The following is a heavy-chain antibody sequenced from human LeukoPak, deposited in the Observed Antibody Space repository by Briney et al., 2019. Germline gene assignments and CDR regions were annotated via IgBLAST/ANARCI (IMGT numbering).Heavy chain of an antibody. CDR2: INPNSGGT. D-gene: IGHD3-9*01. V-gene: IGHV1-2*02. CDR1: GYTFTGYY. Sequence: ASVKVSCKASGYTFTGYYMHWVRQAPGQGLEWMGWINPNSGGTNYAQKFQGRVTMTRDTSISTAYTELSRLRSDDTAVYYCARVLVAHTGYYIYWFDPWGQGTLVTVSS. J-gene: IGHJ5*02. CDR3: ARVLVAHTGYYIYWFDP.